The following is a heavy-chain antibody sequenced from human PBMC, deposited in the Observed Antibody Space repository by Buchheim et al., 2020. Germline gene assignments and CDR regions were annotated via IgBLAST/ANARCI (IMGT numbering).Heavy chain of an antibody. V-gene: IGHV4-59*08. D-gene: IGHD6-6*01. CDR1: GGSISSYY. CDR2: IYYSGST. CDR3: ARLRYSSSSCWFDP. Sequence: QVQLQESGPGLVKPSETLSLTCTVSGGSISSYYWSWIRQPPEKGLEWIGYIYYSGSTNYNPSLKSRVTISVDTSKNQFSLKLSSVTAADTAVYYCARLRYSSSSCWFDPWGQGTL. J-gene: IGHJ5*02.